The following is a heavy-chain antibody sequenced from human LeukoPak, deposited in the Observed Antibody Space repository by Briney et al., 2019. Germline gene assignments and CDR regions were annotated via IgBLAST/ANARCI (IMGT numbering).Heavy chain of an antibody. CDR3: AKDYGSGSYCHY. D-gene: IGHD3-10*01. V-gene: IGHV3-21*01. J-gene: IGHJ4*02. Sequence: GGSLRLSCAASGFTFSSYSMNWVRQAPGKGLEWVSSISSSSSYIYYADSVKGRFTISRDNAKNSLYLQMNSLRAEDTAVYYCAKDYGSGSYCHYWGQGTLVTVPP. CDR2: ISSSSSYI. CDR1: GFTFSSYS.